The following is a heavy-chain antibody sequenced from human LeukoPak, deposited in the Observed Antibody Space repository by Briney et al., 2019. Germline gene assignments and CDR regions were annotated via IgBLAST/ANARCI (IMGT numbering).Heavy chain of an antibody. Sequence: GASVKVSCKASGYTFTSYYMHWVRQAPGQGLEWMGIINPSGGSTSYAQKFQGRVTMTRDTSTSTVYMELSSLRSEDTAVYYCARDEWGGLGTTVTTAYWGQGTLVTVSS. J-gene: IGHJ4*02. CDR1: GYTFTSYY. CDR3: ARDEWGGLGTTVTTAY. V-gene: IGHV1-46*01. D-gene: IGHD4-17*01. CDR2: INPSGGST.